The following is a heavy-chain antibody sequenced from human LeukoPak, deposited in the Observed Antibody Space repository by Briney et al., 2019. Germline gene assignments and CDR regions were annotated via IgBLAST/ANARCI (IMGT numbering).Heavy chain of an antibody. D-gene: IGHD6-6*01. CDR1: GFSLSTARVR. Sequence: SGPALVKPTQTLTLTCTFSGFSLSTARVRVSWIRQPPGKALEWLARIDWDDDTFYSTSLKTRLTISKDTSKNQVFLTMTNMDPVDTATYYCARIFHDSGSSPFDSWGQGTLVTVSS. CDR3: ARIFHDSGSSPFDS. J-gene: IGHJ4*02. V-gene: IGHV2-70*04. CDR2: IDWDDDT.